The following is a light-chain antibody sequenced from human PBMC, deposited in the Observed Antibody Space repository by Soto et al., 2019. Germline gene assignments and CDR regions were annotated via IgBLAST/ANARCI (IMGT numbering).Light chain of an antibody. J-gene: IGKJ4*01. CDR2: DAS. CDR1: QDISNC. V-gene: IGKV1-33*01. CDR3: QQCDQLPLT. Sequence: DIQMTQSPSSLSASVGDRVTITCQASQDISNCLNWYQQKPGKAPKLLIYDASKLETVVPSRFSGSGSATDFTLTISSLQAEDIARYYCQQCDQLPLTFGGGTKVEIK.